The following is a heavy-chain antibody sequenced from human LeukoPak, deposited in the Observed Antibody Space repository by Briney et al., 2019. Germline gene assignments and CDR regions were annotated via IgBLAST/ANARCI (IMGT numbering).Heavy chain of an antibody. CDR2: IIPFLGIA. CDR1: GGTFSSYA. CDR3: ARDIAVYGGDYYYGMDV. D-gene: IGHD6-19*01. Sequence: GSSVKVSCKASGGTFSSYAISWVRQAPGQGLEWIGRIIPFLGIANYAQKFQGRATITADKSTSTAYMELSSLRSEDTAVYYCARDIAVYGGDYYYGMDVWGQGTTVTVSS. J-gene: IGHJ6*02. V-gene: IGHV1-69*04.